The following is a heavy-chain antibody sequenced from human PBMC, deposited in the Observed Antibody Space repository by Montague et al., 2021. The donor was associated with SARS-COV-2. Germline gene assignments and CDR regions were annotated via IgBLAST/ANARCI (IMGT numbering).Heavy chain of an antibody. J-gene: IGHJ6*02. CDR1: GGSISSYY. D-gene: IGHD3-3*01. CDR3: ARHFTETIFGVVIHPGGMDV. V-gene: IGHV4-59*08. Sequence: SETLSLTCTVSGGSISSYYWSWIRQPPGKGLEWIGYIYYSGSTKYNPSLKSRVTISVDTSKNQFSLKLSSVTAADTAVYYCARHFTETIFGVVIHPGGMDVWGQGTTVTVSS. CDR2: IYYSGST.